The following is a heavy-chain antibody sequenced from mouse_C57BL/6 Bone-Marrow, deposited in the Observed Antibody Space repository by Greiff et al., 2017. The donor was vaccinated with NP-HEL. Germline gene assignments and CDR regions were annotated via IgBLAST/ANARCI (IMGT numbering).Heavy chain of an antibody. D-gene: IGHD1-1*01. V-gene: IGHV1-52*01. CDR2: INPSDSET. Sequence: QVQLQQPGAELVRPGSSVKLSCKASGYTFTSYWMHWVKQRPIQGLEWIGNINPSDSETHYNRKFKDKATLTVDKSSSTAYMQLSSLTSEDSAVYYCAREGLITTVVDWYFDVWGTGTTVTVSS. CDR3: AREGLITTVVDWYFDV. CDR1: GYTFTSYW. J-gene: IGHJ1*03.